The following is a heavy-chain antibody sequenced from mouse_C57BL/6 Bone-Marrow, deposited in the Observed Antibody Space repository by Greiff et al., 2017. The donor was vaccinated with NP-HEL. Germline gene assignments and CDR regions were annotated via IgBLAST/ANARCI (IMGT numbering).Heavy chain of an antibody. CDR2: IDPANGNN. V-gene: IGHV14-3*01. CDR1: GVNSKNTY. D-gene: IGHD1-1*01. CDR3: ALFITTVKGDY. Sequence: VQLQQSVAELVRPGASVKLSCTASGVNSKNTYMHWVKQRPEQGLEWIGRIDPANGNNKDAPKFQGKATITADTSSNTAYLQLSSLTSEDTAIYYCALFITTVKGDYWGQGTTLTVSS. J-gene: IGHJ2*01.